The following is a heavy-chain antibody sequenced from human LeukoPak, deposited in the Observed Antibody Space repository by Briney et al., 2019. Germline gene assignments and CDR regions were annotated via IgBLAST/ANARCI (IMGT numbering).Heavy chain of an antibody. J-gene: IGHJ4*02. D-gene: IGHD6-13*01. CDR1: GYTFTSYA. V-gene: IGHV1-3*01. CDR2: INAGNGNT. Sequence: ASVKVSCKASGYTFTSYAMHWVRQAPGQRLEWMGWINAGNGNTKYSQKFQGRVTITRDTSASTAYMELSSLRSEDTAVYYCARELAGIAAGVAYWGQGTLVTVSS. CDR3: ARELAGIAAGVAY.